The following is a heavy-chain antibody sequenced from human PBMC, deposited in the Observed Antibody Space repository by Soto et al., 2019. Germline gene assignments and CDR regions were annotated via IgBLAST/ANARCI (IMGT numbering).Heavy chain of an antibody. CDR1: GFTFSSYS. D-gene: IGHD2-2*01. Sequence: EVQLVESGGGLVQPGGSLRLSCAASGFTFSSYSMNWVRQAPGKGLEWVSYISSSSSTIYYADSVKGRFTISRDNAKNSLYLHMNSLRDEDTAVYYCARSGDTVVVPDWFDPWGQGTLVTVSS. J-gene: IGHJ5*02. CDR3: ARSGDTVVVPDWFDP. V-gene: IGHV3-48*02. CDR2: ISSSSSTI.